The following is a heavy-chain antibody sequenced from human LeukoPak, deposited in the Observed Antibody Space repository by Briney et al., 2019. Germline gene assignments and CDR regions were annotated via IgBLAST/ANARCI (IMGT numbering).Heavy chain of an antibody. J-gene: IGHJ4*02. CDR2: INHSGST. CDR3: ARSGSRGPPDYYGSGSYTY. Sequence: PSETLSLTCAVYGGSFSGYYWSWIRQPPGKGLEWIGEINHSGSTNYNPPLKSRVTISVDTSKNQFSLKLSSVTAADTAVYYCARSGSRGPPDYYGSGSYTYWGQGTLVTVSS. V-gene: IGHV4-34*01. CDR1: GGSFSGYY. D-gene: IGHD3-10*01.